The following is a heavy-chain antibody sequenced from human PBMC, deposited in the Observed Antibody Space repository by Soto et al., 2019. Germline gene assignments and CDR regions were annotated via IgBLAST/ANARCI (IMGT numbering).Heavy chain of an antibody. CDR3: TRDASYDSLWRGYYPTRNGMDV. CDR1: GFTFSSFG. CDR2: IWYDGSKK. V-gene: IGHV3-33*01. Sequence: QVQVVESGGGVVQPGRSLRLSCAASGFTFSSFGMHWVRQAPGKGLEWVSLIWYDGSKKSYGDSVKGRFTISRDNSRNKVELQMNSLRADDTAVYYCTRDASYDSLWRGYYPTRNGMDVWGPGTKVTGSS. D-gene: IGHD3-3*01. J-gene: IGHJ6*02.